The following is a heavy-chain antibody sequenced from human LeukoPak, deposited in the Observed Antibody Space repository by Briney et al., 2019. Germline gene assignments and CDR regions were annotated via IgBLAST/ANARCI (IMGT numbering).Heavy chain of an antibody. V-gene: IGHV4-4*07. J-gene: IGHJ6*03. CDR2: MYTDGDT. CDR1: GASISGYW. CDR3: ARVGVVVAARYYYYYYYMDV. D-gene: IGHD2-15*01. Sequence: PSETLSLTCDVSGASISGYWWSWIRQPAGKGLEWIGRMYTDGDTNYNPALKSRVTVSVDTSKNLFSLKLSSVTAADTAVYYCARVGVVVAARYYYYYYYMDVWGKGTTVTVSS.